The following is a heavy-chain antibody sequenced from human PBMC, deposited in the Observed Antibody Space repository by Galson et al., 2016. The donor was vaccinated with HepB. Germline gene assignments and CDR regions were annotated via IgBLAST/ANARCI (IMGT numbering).Heavy chain of an antibody. CDR2: ISGSGGNS. CDR1: GFTFTNYA. CDR3: AKDLYGFDVGPHDY. V-gene: IGHV3-23*01. J-gene: IGHJ4*02. Sequence: SLRLSCAASGFTFTNYAMSWVRQAPGTGLEWISSISGSGGNSYFPDSVKGRFTISRDNSKNTLYLQMNSLRPEDTAVYYCAKDLYGFDVGPHDYWGQGALVTVSS. D-gene: IGHD3-9*01.